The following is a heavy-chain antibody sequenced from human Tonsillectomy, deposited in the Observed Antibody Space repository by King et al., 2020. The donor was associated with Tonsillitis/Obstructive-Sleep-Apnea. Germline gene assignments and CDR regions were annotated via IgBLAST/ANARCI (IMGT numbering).Heavy chain of an antibody. V-gene: IGHV1-18*01. CDR1: GYSFTSYV. D-gene: IGHD3-10*01. CDR2: INPYNGHT. Sequence: QLVQSGAEVKKPGASVKVSCKASGYSFTSYVFSWVRQAPGQGLEWMGWINPYNGHTHYAQNLQGRFTISRDNAKNSLYLQMNGLRAEDTALYYCAKEALTMFRGDPSDAFDAWGQGTMVTVSS. J-gene: IGHJ3*01. CDR3: AKEALTMFRGDPSDAFDA.